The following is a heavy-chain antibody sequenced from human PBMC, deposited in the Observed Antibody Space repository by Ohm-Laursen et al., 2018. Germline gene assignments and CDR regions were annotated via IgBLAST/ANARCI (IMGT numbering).Heavy chain of an antibody. J-gene: IGHJ4*02. Sequence: GTLSLTCTVSGGSISSYYWSWIRQPPGKGLEWIGYIYYSGSTNYNPSLKSRVTISVDTSKNQFSLKLSSVTAADTAVYYCARGSSSGYTYWGQGTLVTVSS. CDR2: IYYSGST. V-gene: IGHV4-59*12. D-gene: IGHD3-22*01. CDR1: GGSISSYY. CDR3: ARGSSSGYTY.